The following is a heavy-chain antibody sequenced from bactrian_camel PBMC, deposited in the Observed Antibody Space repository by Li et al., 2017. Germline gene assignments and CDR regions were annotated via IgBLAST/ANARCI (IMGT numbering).Heavy chain of an antibody. V-gene: IGHV3-2*01. D-gene: IGHD8*01. CDR2: IYPDRSAT. CDR3: AAMYLGNCVGVPEERNFSW. J-gene: IGHJ4*01. Sequence: VQLVESGGGLVQPGGSLRLSCAASGSPFRSYYIAWVRQPPGKGLEWVSSIYPDRSATYYTDSVKGRFSISRDDSKRTLYLQMNRLQPEDTGMYYCAAMYLGNCVGVPEERNFSWWGQGTQVTVS. CDR1: GSPFRSYY.